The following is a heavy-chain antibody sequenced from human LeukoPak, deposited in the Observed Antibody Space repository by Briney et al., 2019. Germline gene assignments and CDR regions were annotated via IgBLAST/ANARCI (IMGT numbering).Heavy chain of an antibody. Sequence: PGGSLRLSCAASGFTFSSYSMNWVRQAPGKGLEWVSSISSSSSYIYYADSVKGRFTISRDNAKNSLYLQMNSLRAEDTALYYCAKSTGSQQQLDYFDYWGQGTLVTVSS. CDR3: AKSTGSQQQLDYFDY. J-gene: IGHJ4*02. V-gene: IGHV3-21*04. CDR2: ISSSSSYI. D-gene: IGHD6-13*01. CDR1: GFTFSSYS.